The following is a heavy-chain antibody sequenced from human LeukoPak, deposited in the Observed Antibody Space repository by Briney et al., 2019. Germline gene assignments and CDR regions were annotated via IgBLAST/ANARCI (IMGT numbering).Heavy chain of an antibody. CDR2: ISSRSTNI. CDR1: GFTFSRYS. CDR3: ARDAQWLVPEGYFYYMDV. Sequence: GGSLRLTCAGSGFTFSRYSMNWFRQAPGKGLERVSSISSRSTNIFYADSVKGRFTISRDNAKNSLYLQMNSLGAEDTAVYYCARDAQWLVPEGYFYYMDVWGKGTTVTVSS. J-gene: IGHJ6*03. D-gene: IGHD6-19*01. V-gene: IGHV3-21*01.